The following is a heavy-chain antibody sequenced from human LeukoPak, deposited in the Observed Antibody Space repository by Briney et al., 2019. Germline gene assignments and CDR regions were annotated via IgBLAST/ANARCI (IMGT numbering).Heavy chain of an antibody. CDR1: GFTFSSYW. Sequence: GGSLRLSCAASGFTFSSYWMHWVRQDPGKGLLWVSRINNDGRSTRYADSVKGRFTISRDNAKNTLYLQMSSLGAEDTAVYYCARDSTGYLDYWGQGTLVTVSS. CDR3: ARDSTGYLDY. CDR2: INNDGRST. D-gene: IGHD2-8*02. V-gene: IGHV3-74*01. J-gene: IGHJ4*02.